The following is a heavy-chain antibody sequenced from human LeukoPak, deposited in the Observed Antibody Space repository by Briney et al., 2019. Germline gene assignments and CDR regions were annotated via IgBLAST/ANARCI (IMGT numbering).Heavy chain of an antibody. Sequence: GGSLRLSCAASGFTLSIYVMNWVRQAPGKGLECVAAMSYDGNHNYYADSVKGRFTISRDNAKNSLYLQMNSLRAEDTAVYYCARPLYTGSPWHAFDIWGQGAMVTV. CDR3: ARPLYTGSPWHAFDI. CDR2: MSYDGNHN. J-gene: IGHJ3*02. CDR1: GFTLSIYV. D-gene: IGHD1-26*01. V-gene: IGHV3-30-3*01.